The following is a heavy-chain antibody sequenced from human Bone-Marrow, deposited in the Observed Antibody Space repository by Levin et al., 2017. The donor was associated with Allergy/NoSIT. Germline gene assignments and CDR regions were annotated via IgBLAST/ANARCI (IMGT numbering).Heavy chain of an antibody. CDR1: GFRFSSYA. J-gene: IGHJ4*02. V-gene: IGHV3-30*04. D-gene: IGHD3-22*01. CDR3: TTSIQFYHDASGRSLTHY. Sequence: GESLKISCAASGFRFSSYAMHWVRQAPGKGLEWVAVTSFDGGNKDYAQSVTGRFTVSRDNSNKTLYLQMNSLRAEDTAVYYCTTSIQFYHDASGRSLTHYWGQGALVTVSS. CDR2: TSFDGGNK.